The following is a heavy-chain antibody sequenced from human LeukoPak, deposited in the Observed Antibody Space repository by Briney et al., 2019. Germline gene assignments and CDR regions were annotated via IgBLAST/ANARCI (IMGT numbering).Heavy chain of an antibody. Sequence: PGGSLRLSCAASGFTFSSYSMNWVRQAPGTGLEWVASISSSSSYIYYADSVKGRFTISRDNAKNSLYLQMNSLRAEDTAVYYCARDPRIAAAGIFDYWGQGTLVTVSS. CDR3: ARDPRIAAAGIFDY. V-gene: IGHV3-21*01. D-gene: IGHD6-13*01. CDR2: ISSSSSYI. J-gene: IGHJ4*02. CDR1: GFTFSSYS.